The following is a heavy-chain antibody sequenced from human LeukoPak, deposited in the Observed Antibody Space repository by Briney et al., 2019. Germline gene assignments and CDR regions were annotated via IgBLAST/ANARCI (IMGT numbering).Heavy chain of an antibody. CDR2: ISSSGSYI. V-gene: IGHV3-21*01. CDR3: TRDYGAHDD. D-gene: IGHD4-17*01. CDR1: GFTFKSTY. J-gene: IGHJ4*02. Sequence: GGSLRLSCAVSGFTFKSTYMNWDRQAPGKGLEWVSSISSSGSYIHYADSVKGRFTVSRDNDNDTLYLHMTGLSAEDSATYYCTRDYGAHDDWGQGTLVTVSS.